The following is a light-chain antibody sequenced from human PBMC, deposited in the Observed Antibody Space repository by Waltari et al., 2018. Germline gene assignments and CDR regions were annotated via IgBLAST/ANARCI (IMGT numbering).Light chain of an antibody. Sequence: EIVLTQSPATLCLSPGERDTLSCRASQSVSSYLAWYRQKPGQAPRLLIYDTSNRATGIPARFSGSGSGTDFTLTISSLEPEDFAVYYCHQRSSWPLTFGGGTKVEIK. CDR3: HQRSSWPLT. CDR2: DTS. CDR1: QSVSSY. V-gene: IGKV3-11*01. J-gene: IGKJ4*01.